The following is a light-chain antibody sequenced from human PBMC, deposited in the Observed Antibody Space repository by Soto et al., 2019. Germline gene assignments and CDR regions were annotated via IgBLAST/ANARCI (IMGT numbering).Light chain of an antibody. Sequence: QSALTQPASVSGSPGQSITISCTGTSSDIGSYNYVSWYQQNPGKAPKLMIYDVSNRPSGISNRFSGSKSDNTASLTISGLQAEDEADYYCSSYTSSTTLVFGGGTKLTVL. CDR1: SSDIGSYNY. CDR3: SSYTSSTTLV. J-gene: IGLJ2*01. V-gene: IGLV2-14*01. CDR2: DVS.